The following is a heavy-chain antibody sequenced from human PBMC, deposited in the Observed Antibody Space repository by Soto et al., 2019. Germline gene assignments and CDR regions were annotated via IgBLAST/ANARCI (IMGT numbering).Heavy chain of an antibody. V-gene: IGHV3-15*07. CDR1: GFTFSNAW. CDR2: IKSKTDGGTT. CDR3: TKDRALDYYDSSGYYPPAEYFQH. D-gene: IGHD3-22*01. J-gene: IGHJ1*01. Sequence: LRLSCAASGFTFSNAWMNWVRQAPGKGLEWVGRIKSKTDGGTTDYAAPVKGRFTISRDDSKNTLCLQMNSLKTEDTAVYYCTKDRALDYYDSSGYYPPAEYFQHWGQGTLVTVSS.